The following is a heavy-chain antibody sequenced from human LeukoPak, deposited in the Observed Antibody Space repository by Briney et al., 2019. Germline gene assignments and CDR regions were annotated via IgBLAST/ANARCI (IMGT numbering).Heavy chain of an antibody. V-gene: IGHV4-59*08. J-gene: IGHJ4*02. CDR1: GGSISSYY. D-gene: IGHD3-16*01. Sequence: SETLSLTCTVSGGSISSYYWSWIRQPPGKGLEWIGYIYYSGSTNYNPSLKSRGTISVDTSKNQFSLKLSSVTAADTAVYCCARHSSGGRLNFDYWGQGTLVTVSS. CDR3: ARHSSGGRLNFDY. CDR2: IYYSGST.